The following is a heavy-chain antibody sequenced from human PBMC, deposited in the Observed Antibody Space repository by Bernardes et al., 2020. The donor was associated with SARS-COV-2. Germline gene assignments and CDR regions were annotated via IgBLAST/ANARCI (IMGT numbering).Heavy chain of an antibody. V-gene: IGHV3-33*01. D-gene: IGHD3-16*01. Sequence: GGSLRLSCAASGFTFSSYCMHWVRQAPGKGLEWVAVIWYDGSNKYYADSVKGRFTISRDNSKNTLYLQMNSLRAEDTAVYYCARDLRFGGGYGNDDYWGRETRVTVSS. J-gene: IGHJ4*02. CDR3: ARDLRFGGGYGNDDY. CDR1: GFTFSSYC. CDR2: IWYDGSNK.